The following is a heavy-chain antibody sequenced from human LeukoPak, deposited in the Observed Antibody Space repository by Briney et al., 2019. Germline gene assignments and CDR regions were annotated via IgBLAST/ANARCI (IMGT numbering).Heavy chain of an antibody. J-gene: IGHJ4*02. CDR2: ISGTSTTI. D-gene: IGHD3-22*01. CDR1: GFTFNTYE. V-gene: IGHV3-48*03. Sequence: PGGSLRLSCAASGFTFNTYEMNWVRQAPGKGLEWVSYISGTSTTIYYADSVKGRFTISRDNGKNSLYLQMNSLRDEDTAVYCCARGYTYYYDGSGYYYDNYFDYWGQGTLVTVSS. CDR3: ARGYTYYYDGSGYYYDNYFDY.